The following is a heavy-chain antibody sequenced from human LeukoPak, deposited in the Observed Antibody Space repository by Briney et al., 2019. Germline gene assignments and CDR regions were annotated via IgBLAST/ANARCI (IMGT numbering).Heavy chain of an antibody. V-gene: IGHV3-53*01. Sequence: GGSLRLSCAASGFTVSSNYMSWVRQAPGKGLEWVSVIYSGGSTYYADSVKGRFTISRDNSKNTLYLQMNSLRAEDTAVYYCAKFYDFWSGSGSYWGQGTLVAVSS. D-gene: IGHD3-3*01. CDR2: IYSGGST. CDR1: GFTVSSNY. CDR3: AKFYDFWSGSGSY. J-gene: IGHJ4*02.